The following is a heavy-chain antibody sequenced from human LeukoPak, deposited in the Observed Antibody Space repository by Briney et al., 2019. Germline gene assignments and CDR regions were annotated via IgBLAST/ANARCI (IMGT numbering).Heavy chain of an antibody. D-gene: IGHD6-19*01. CDR1: GYTFTGYY. V-gene: IGHV1-2*02. CDR3: ARGRAVASFYYYGMDV. Sequence: ASVKVSCKASGYTFTGYYMHWVRQAPGQGLEWMGWINPNSGGTNYTQKFQGRVTMTRDTSISTAYMELSRLRSDDTAVYYCARGRAVASFYYYGMDVWGQGTTVTVSS. CDR2: INPNSGGT. J-gene: IGHJ6*02.